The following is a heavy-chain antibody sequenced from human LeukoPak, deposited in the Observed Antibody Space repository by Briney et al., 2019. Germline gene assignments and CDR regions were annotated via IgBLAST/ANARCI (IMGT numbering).Heavy chain of an antibody. V-gene: IGHV4-38-2*01. CDR2: IYHSGST. Sequence: KPSETLSLTCAVSGYSISSGYYWGWIRQPPGKGLEWIGSIYHSGSTYYNPSLKRRVTISVDTSKNQFSLKLSSVTAADTAVYYCARGEVVVVPAAIRFDPWGQGTLVTVSS. D-gene: IGHD2-2*01. CDR3: ARGEVVVVPAAIRFDP. J-gene: IGHJ5*02. CDR1: GYSISSGYY.